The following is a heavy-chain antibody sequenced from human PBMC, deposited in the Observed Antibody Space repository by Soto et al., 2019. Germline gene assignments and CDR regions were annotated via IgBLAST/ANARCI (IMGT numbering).Heavy chain of an antibody. V-gene: IGHV4-39*01. Sequence: QLQLQESGPGLVKPSETLSLICTVSGGSISSSSYYWGWIRQPPGKGLEWIGSIYYSGLTYYNPSLKSRVTISLGKSKSQFSLKLDSVTAADTAVYYCARLEGMATISYYFDQWGEGTLVTVSS. CDR1: GGSISSSSYY. J-gene: IGHJ4*02. D-gene: IGHD2-8*01. CDR3: ARLEGMATISYYFDQ. CDR2: IYYSGLT.